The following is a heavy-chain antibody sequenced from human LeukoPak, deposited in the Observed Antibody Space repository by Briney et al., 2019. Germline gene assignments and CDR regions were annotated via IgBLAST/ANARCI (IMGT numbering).Heavy chain of an antibody. Sequence: AASVKVSCKASGGTFSSYAISWVRQAPGQGLEWMGGIIPIFGTANYAQKFQGRVTITTDESTSTAYMELSSLRSEDTAVYYCARVRLQVSSSSPVGAYYYMDVWGKGTTVTVSS. V-gene: IGHV1-69*05. CDR1: GGTFSSYA. CDR3: ARVRLQVSSSSPVGAYYYMDV. CDR2: IIPIFGTA. D-gene: IGHD6-6*01. J-gene: IGHJ6*03.